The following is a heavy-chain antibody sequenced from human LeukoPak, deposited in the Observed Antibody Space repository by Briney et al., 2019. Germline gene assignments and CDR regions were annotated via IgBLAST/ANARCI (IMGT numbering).Heavy chain of an antibody. CDR1: GFTFSSYA. V-gene: IGHV3-23*01. Sequence: GGSLRLSCAASGFTFSSYAMSWVRQAPGKGLEWVSAISGSGGSTYYADSVKGRFTISRDNSKNTLYLQMNSLRAEDTAVYYCAKQHGYYYDSSSYAEFDYGGQGTLVTVSS. CDR3: AKQHGYYYDSSSYAEFDY. D-gene: IGHD3-22*01. J-gene: IGHJ4*02. CDR2: ISGSGGST.